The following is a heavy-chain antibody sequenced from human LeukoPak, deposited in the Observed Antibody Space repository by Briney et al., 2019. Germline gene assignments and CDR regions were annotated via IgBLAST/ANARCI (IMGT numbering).Heavy chain of an antibody. J-gene: IGHJ3*02. D-gene: IGHD1-26*01. CDR1: GGSISSYY. Sequence: SETLSLTCTVSGGSISSYYWSWIRQPPGKGLEWIGEINHSGSTNYNPSLKSRVTISVDTSKNQFSLKLSSVTAADTAVYYCTDGSYPDAFDIWGQGTMVTVSS. V-gene: IGHV4-34*01. CDR3: TDGSYPDAFDI. CDR2: INHSGST.